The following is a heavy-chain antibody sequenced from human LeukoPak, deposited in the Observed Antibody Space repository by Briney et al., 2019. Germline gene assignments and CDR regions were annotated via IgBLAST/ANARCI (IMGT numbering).Heavy chain of an antibody. CDR3: ARDTSYYYDSSGSDY. V-gene: IGHV3-48*02. J-gene: IGHJ4*02. D-gene: IGHD3-22*01. Sequence: GGPLRLSCAASGFTFSSYSFNWVRQAPGKGLEWVSYISSSSSTIYYADSVKGRFTISRDNAKNSLYLQMNSLRDEDTAVYYCARDTSYYYDSSGSDYWGQGTLVTVSS. CDR2: ISSSSSTI. CDR1: GFTFSSYS.